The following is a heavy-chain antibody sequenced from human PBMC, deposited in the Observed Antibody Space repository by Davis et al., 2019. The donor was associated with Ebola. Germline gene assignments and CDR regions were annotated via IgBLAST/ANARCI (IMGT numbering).Heavy chain of an antibody. V-gene: IGHV4-59*03. CDR2: IHYRGST. D-gene: IGHD4-17*01. Sequence: MPGGSLRLSCTVSAGPIRSYYWTWIRQPPGKGLEWIGFIHYRGSTNYSPPFKSRVTLSVDTSRNQFSLKLTSVTAADTAVYYCAGYDYGDSGAFDFWGQGTLVTVSS. CDR3: AGYDYGDSGAFDF. J-gene: IGHJ3*01. CDR1: AGPIRSYY.